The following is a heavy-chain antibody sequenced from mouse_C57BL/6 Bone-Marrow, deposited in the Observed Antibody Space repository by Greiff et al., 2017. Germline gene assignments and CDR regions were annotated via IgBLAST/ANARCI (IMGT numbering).Heavy chain of an antibody. CDR3: AREWSDYYGGFAY. Sequence: EVQLQQSGPGLVKPSPSLSLTCSVTGYSITSGYFWYWIRQFPGNKLEWMGFISYDGSNNYNPYLKNRISITRDTSKNQFFLKLNSVTTEDTATYYCAREWSDYYGGFAYWGQGTLVTVSA. D-gene: IGHD1-1*01. CDR1: GYSITSGYF. J-gene: IGHJ3*01. V-gene: IGHV3-6*01. CDR2: ISYDGSN.